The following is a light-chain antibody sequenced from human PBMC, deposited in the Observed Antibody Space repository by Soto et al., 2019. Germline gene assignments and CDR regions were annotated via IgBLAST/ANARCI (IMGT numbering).Light chain of an antibody. J-gene: IGLJ1*01. CDR1: SSDVGSYNL. CDR3: CSYAGSSTFLYV. Sequence: QSVLTQPASVSGSPGQSITISCTGTSSDVGSYNLVSWYQQHPGKAPKLMIYEGSKRPSGVSNRFSGSKSGNTASLTISGFQAEDEADYYCCSYAGSSTFLYVFGTGTKVTVL. V-gene: IGLV2-23*03. CDR2: EGS.